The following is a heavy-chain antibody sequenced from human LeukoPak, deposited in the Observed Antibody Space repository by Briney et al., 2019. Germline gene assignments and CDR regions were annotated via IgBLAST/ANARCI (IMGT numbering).Heavy chain of an antibody. CDR2: IWYDGSNK. J-gene: IGHJ4*02. V-gene: IGHV3-30*02. D-gene: IGHD3-22*01. CDR1: GFTFSSYG. Sequence: GSLRLSCAASGFTFSSYGMHWVRQAPGKGLEWVAVIWYDGSNKYYADSVKGRFTISRDNSKNTLYLQMNSLRTEDTAVYYCAKAGAYDSSGYYYYLDYWGQGTLVTVPS. CDR3: AKAGAYDSSGYYYYLDY.